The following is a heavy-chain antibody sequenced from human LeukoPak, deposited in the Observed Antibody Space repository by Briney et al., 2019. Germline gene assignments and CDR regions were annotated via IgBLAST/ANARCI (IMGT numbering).Heavy chain of an antibody. CDR1: GFTLSSYA. V-gene: IGHV3-23*01. J-gene: IGHJ2*01. CDR2: ISDTGNT. Sequence: GGSLRLSCAASGFTLSSYAMSWVRQAPGKGLEWVSAISDTGNTYHADSVKGRFTISRDSSKNTLYLQMNSLRAEDTAVYYCARDERLVDWYFDLWGRGTLVTVSS. D-gene: IGHD3-9*01. CDR3: ARDERLVDWYFDL.